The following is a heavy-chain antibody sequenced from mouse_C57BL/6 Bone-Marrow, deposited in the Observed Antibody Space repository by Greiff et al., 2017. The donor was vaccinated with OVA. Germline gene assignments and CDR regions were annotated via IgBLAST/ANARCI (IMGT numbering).Heavy chain of an antibody. CDR3: ARFVPWFAY. V-gene: IGHV1-81*01. Sequence: QVQLQQSGAELARPGASVKLSCKASGYTFTSYGISWVKQRTGQGLEWIGEIYPRSGNTYYNEKFKGKATLTADKASSTAYMELRSLTSEDSAVYFCARFVPWFAYWGQGTRGTVSA. CDR2: IYPRSGNT. CDR1: GYTFTSYG. J-gene: IGHJ3*01.